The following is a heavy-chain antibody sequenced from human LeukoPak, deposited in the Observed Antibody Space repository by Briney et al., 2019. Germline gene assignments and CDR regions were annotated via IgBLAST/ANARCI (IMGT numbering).Heavy chain of an antibody. CDR2: ITGSSSTI. J-gene: IGHJ4*02. V-gene: IGHV3-48*01. D-gene: IGHD6-19*01. Sequence: GGSLRLSCAASRFTFSNYNMHWVRQAPGKGPEWISYITGSSSTIYYADSVKGRFTISRDNAKSPLYLQMSSLRAEDTAVYYCAREPTYTNSWYTSCDYWGQGTLVTVSS. CDR1: RFTFSNYN. CDR3: AREPTYTNSWYTSCDY.